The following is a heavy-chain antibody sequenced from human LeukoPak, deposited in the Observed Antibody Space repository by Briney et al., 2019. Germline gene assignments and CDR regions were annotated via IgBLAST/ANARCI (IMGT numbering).Heavy chain of an antibody. D-gene: IGHD3-10*01. Sequence: ASVKVSCKASGYTFTSYAMHWVRQAPGQRLEWMGWINAGNGNTKYSQKFQGRVTITRDTSASTAYMELSSLRSEDTAVYYCARDGAMVRRQKGSPNWFDPWGQGALVTVSS. CDR1: GYTFTSYA. V-gene: IGHV1-3*01. CDR2: INAGNGNT. J-gene: IGHJ5*02. CDR3: ARDGAMVRRQKGSPNWFDP.